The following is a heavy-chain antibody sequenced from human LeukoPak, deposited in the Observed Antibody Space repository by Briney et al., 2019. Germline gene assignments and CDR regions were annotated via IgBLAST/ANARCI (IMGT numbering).Heavy chain of an antibody. Sequence: GGSLRLSCAASGFTFSSYWMTWVRQAPGKGLEWVAKIKQDGSEKYSVDSLKGRFTISRDNAKKLLYLQMNSLRVEDTAVYYCARVGPPYYYYYMDVWGKGTTVTVSS. CDR1: GFTFSSYW. CDR3: ARVGPPYYYYYMDV. CDR2: IKQDGSEK. J-gene: IGHJ6*03. V-gene: IGHV3-7*01.